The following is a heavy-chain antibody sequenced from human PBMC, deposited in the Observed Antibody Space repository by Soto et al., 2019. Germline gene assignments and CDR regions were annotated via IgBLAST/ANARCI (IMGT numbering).Heavy chain of an antibody. CDR3: DRGLTDSDTFDI. CDR1: GGSISSSGYS. V-gene: IGHV4-30-2*01. J-gene: IGHJ3*02. Sequence: PSETLSLTCAVSGGSISSSGYSWSWIRQPPGKGLEWIGYIYHSGSTYYNPSLKSRVTISLDRSKNHFSLKLSSVTAADTAVYYCDRGLTDSDTFDIWGQGTMVTVSS. CDR2: IYHSGST.